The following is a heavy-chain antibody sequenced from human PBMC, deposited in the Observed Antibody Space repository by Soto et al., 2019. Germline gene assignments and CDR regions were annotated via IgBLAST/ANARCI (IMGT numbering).Heavy chain of an antibody. V-gene: IGHV3-33*01. Sequence: QVQLVESGGGVVQPGRSLRLSCAASGFTFSSYGMHWVRQAPGKGLEWVAVIWYDGSNKYYADSVKGRFTISRDNSKNTLYLQMNSLRAEDTAVYYCARSTGYSSRGGMDVWGQGNTVTVSS. J-gene: IGHJ6*02. CDR1: GFTFSSYG. CDR3: ARSTGYSSRGGMDV. CDR2: IWYDGSNK. D-gene: IGHD6-13*01.